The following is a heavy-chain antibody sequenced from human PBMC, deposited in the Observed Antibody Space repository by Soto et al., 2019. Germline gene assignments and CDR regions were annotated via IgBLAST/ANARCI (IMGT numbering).Heavy chain of an antibody. J-gene: IGHJ4*02. Sequence: SETLSLTCTVSGGSISSGDYYWSWIRQPPGKGLEWIGYIYYSGSTYYNPSLKSRVTISVDTSKNQFSLKLSSVTAADTAVYYCARGKLFNPDLLWFGELHFDYWGQGTLVTVSS. CDR2: IYYSGST. CDR3: ARGKLFNPDLLWFGELHFDY. D-gene: IGHD3-10*01. CDR1: GGSISSGDYY. V-gene: IGHV4-30-4*01.